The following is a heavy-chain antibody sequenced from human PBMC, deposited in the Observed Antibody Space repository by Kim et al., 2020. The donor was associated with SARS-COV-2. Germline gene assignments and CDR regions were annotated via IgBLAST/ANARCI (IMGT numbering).Heavy chain of an antibody. J-gene: IGHJ4*02. D-gene: IGHD6-13*01. CDR3: AKAVIVAAGTGYYFDY. Sequence: GKGRFTISRDKAKNALYLQMNSLRAEDTALYYCAKAVIVAAGTGYYFDYWGQGTLVTVSS. V-gene: IGHV3-9*01.